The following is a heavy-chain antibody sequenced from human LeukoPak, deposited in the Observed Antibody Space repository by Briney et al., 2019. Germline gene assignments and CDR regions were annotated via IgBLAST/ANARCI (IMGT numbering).Heavy chain of an antibody. D-gene: IGHD5-18*01. Sequence: GGSLRLSCAASGFTFSSYWMSWVRQAPGKGLEWVANIKQDGSEKYYMDSVKGRFTISRDNAKNSLFLQMNSLRAEDTAVYYCAKDKGGYTYGPLDYWGQGTLVTVSS. CDR3: AKDKGGYTYGPLDY. V-gene: IGHV3-7*01. CDR1: GFTFSSYW. J-gene: IGHJ4*02. CDR2: IKQDGSEK.